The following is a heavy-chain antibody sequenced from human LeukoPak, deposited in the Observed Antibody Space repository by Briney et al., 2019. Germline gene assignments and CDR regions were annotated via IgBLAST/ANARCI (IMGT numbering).Heavy chain of an antibody. Sequence: GASVKVSCKASGGTFSSYAISWVRQAPGQGLEWMGGIIPIFGTANYAQKFQGRVTITADESTSTAYMELSSLRSEDTAVYYCARGAGYSTLPYFYGMDVWGKGPTVTVSS. J-gene: IGHJ6*04. CDR3: ARGAGYSTLPYFYGMDV. CDR2: IIPIFGTA. D-gene: IGHD5-24*01. V-gene: IGHV1-69*13. CDR1: GGTFSSYA.